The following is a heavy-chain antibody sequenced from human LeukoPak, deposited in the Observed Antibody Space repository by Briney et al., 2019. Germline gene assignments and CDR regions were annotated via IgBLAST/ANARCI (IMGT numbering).Heavy chain of an antibody. CDR3: ARGSLKQTYCGGDCYPGDAFDI. CDR2: INPNSGGT. J-gene: IGHJ3*02. V-gene: IGHV1-2*02. CDR1: GYTFTGYY. D-gene: IGHD2-21*02. Sequence: GASVKVSCKASGYTFTGYYMHWVRQAPGQGLEWMGWINPNSGGTNYAQKFQGRVTMTRDTSISTAYMELSRLRSDDTAVYYCARGSLKQTYCGGDCYPGDAFDIWGQGTMVTVSS.